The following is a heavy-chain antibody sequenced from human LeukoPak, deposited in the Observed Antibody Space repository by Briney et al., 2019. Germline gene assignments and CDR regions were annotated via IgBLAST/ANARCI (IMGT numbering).Heavy chain of an antibody. CDR2: ISAYNGNT. V-gene: IGHV1-18*01. Sequence: ASVKVSCKASGYTFISYGITWVRQAPGQGLEWMGWISAYNGNTNYAQKLQGRVTMTTDTSTSTAYMELRSLRSDDTAVYYCARGLSRSWSLRYFDHWGQGTLVTVSS. D-gene: IGHD6-13*01. CDR1: GYTFISYG. J-gene: IGHJ4*02. CDR3: ARGLSRSWSLRYFDH.